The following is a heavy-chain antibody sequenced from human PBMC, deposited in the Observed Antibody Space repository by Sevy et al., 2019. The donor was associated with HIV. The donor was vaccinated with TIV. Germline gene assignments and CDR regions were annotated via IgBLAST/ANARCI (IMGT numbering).Heavy chain of an antibody. CDR2: ISGSGGST. CDR3: AKGDSTFYGLDV. J-gene: IGHJ6*02. Sequence: GGSLRLSCAASGFTFSTYAMSWVRQAPGNGLEWVSAISGSGGSTYYADAMEGRFIISRDKSKNTLYLQMNSLRAEDTAVYYCAKGDSTFYGLDVRGQGTTVTVSS. V-gene: IGHV3-23*01. D-gene: IGHD6-13*01. CDR1: GFTFSTYA.